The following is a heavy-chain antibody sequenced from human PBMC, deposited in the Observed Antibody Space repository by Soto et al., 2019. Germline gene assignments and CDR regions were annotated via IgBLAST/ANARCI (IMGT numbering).Heavy chain of an antibody. D-gene: IGHD5-18*01. J-gene: IGHJ4*02. V-gene: IGHV3-74*01. CDR2: INSDGRNT. CDR3: ARGIGYSAQDC. Sequence: EMQLVESGGGLVQPGGSLRLSCAASGFTFSSYWMHWVRQAPGKGLVWLSRINSDGRNTNYADSVRCRFTISRDNARNTLYLQMDSLSAEDTAVYYCARGIGYSAQDCWGQGTLVTVSS. CDR1: GFTFSSYW.